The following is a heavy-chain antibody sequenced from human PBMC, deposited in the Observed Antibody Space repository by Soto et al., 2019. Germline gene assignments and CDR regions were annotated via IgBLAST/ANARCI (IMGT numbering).Heavy chain of an antibody. CDR2: IIPIFDTA. J-gene: IGHJ6*02. CDR3: AGHSSGVPGYYYGMDV. D-gene: IGHD3-22*01. V-gene: IGHV1-69*01. Sequence: ISWVRQAPGQGLEWMGGIIPIFDTADYAQKFQGRVTITADESTNTAYMELSSLRSEDTAVYYCAGHSSGVPGYYYGMDVWGQGTTVTVSS.